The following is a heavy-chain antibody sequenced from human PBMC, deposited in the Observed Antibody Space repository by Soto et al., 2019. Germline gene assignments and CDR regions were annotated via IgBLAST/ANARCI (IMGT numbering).Heavy chain of an antibody. J-gene: IGHJ4*02. Sequence: PSETLSLTCAVSGGSISSGDYSWNWIRQPPGKGLEWIGYIYYGGSTYYNPSLQSRVTMSVDRSRNQFSLKLNSVTAADTAVYYCARYRRYYGSGSYPKYYFDYWGQGTLVTVSS. CDR3: ARYRRYYGSGSYPKYYFDY. CDR2: IYYGGST. D-gene: IGHD3-10*01. CDR1: GGSISSGDYS. V-gene: IGHV4-30-2*01.